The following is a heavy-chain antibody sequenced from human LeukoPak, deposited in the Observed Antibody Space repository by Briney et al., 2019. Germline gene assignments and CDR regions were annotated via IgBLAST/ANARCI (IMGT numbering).Heavy chain of an antibody. J-gene: IGHJ4*02. Sequence: ASVKVSCKASGYTFTSYYMRWVRQAPGQGLEWMGIINPNGGDPTFCPQKFQGRVSMTRDTSTSTVYMELSSLRSDDTAVYYCAREAPGTGYFDYWGQGTLVTISS. CDR1: GYTFTSYY. D-gene: IGHD3/OR15-3a*01. V-gene: IGHV1-46*01. CDR2: INPNGGDPT. CDR3: AREAPGTGYFDY.